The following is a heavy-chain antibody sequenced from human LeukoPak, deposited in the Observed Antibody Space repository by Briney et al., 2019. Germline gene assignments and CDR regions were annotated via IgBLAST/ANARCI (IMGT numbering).Heavy chain of an antibody. D-gene: IGHD5-18*01. CDR2: ISYDGSNK. J-gene: IGHJ4*02. V-gene: IGHV3-30*18. CDR3: AKDQLRPDSYGYYY. Sequence: AGGSLRLSCAASGFTFSSYGMHWVRQAPGKGLEWVAVISYDGSNKYYADSVKGRFTISRDNSKNTLYLQMNSLRAEDTAVYYCAKDQLRPDSYGYYYWGQGTLVTVSS. CDR1: GFTFSSYG.